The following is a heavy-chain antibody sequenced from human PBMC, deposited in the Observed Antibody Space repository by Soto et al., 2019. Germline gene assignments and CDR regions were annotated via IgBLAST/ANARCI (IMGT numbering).Heavy chain of an antibody. D-gene: IGHD2-15*01. J-gene: IGHJ6*03. V-gene: IGHV5-51*01. CDR2: IYPGDSDT. CDR1: GYSFTSYW. Sequence: PGESLKISCKGSGYSFTSYWIGWVRQMPGKGLEWMGIIYPGDSDTRYSPSFQGQVTISADKSISTAYLQWSSLKASDTAMYYCARLSDCSGGSCYRDYYYYMDVWGKGTTVTVSS. CDR3: ARLSDCSGGSCYRDYYYYMDV.